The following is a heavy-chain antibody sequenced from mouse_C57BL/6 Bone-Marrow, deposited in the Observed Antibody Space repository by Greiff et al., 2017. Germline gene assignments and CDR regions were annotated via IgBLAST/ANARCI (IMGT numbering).Heavy chain of an antibody. CDR3: ARRDTTVGDPYAMDY. J-gene: IGHJ4*01. Sequence: QVQLQQSGPELVKPGASVKISCKASGYAFSSSWMNWVKQRPGKGLEWIGRIYPGDGDTNYNGKFKGKATLTADKSSSTAYMQLSSLTSEDSAVYFCARRDTTVGDPYAMDYWGQGTSVTVSS. D-gene: IGHD1-1*01. CDR2: IYPGDGDT. V-gene: IGHV1-82*01. CDR1: GYAFSSSW.